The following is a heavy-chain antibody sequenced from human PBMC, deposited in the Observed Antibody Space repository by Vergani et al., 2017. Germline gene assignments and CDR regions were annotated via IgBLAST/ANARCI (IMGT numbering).Heavy chain of an antibody. Sequence: EVQLVESGGGLVQHGGSLRLSCAASGFTFSSYSMNWVRQAPGKGLEWVSSISSSSSYIYYADSVKGRFTISRDNAKNSLYLQMNSLRAEDTAVYYCASYYGSGSYYNYDYWGQGTLVTVSS. CDR3: ASYYGSGSYYNYDY. J-gene: IGHJ4*02. D-gene: IGHD3-10*01. CDR2: ISSSSSYI. CDR1: GFTFSSYS. V-gene: IGHV3-21*01.